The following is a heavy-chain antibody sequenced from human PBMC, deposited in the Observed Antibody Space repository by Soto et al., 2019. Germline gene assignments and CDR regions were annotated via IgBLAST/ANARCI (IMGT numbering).Heavy chain of an antibody. J-gene: IGHJ4*02. D-gene: IGHD6-13*01. Sequence: GDSLKISCKGSGYSFTSYWIGWVRQMPGKGLEWMGIIYPGDSDTRYSPSFQGQVTISADKSISTAYLQWSSLKASDTAMYYCARFTRSKYSSIWYDYWGQGTLVTVSP. CDR2: IYPGDSDT. CDR3: ARFTRSKYSSIWYDY. CDR1: GYSFTSYW. V-gene: IGHV5-51*01.